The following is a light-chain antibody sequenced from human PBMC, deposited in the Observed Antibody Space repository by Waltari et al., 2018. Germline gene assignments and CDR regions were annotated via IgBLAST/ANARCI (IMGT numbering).Light chain of an antibody. CDR1: ALPKQY. Sequence: SYELTQPPSVSVSPGQTARITCSGDALPKQYVCWYQQKPGQAPVLMIYKDNERPSGIPERFSGSSSGTTVTLTISGVQAEDEADYYCQSGNSRGSYYVFGTGTKVTVL. CDR3: QSGNSRGSYYV. V-gene: IGLV3-25*03. CDR2: KDN. J-gene: IGLJ1*01.